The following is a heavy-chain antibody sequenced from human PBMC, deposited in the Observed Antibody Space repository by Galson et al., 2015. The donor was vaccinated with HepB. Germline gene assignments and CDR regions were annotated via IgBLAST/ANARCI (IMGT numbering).Heavy chain of an antibody. Sequence: PSLVKPTQTLTLTCTFSGFSLTTSGVGVGWIRQSPGKALEWLSVISWNNDQLYNPSLKTSLTITKDTSKNQVVLTMTNMDPVDTATYYCARWLVAAPVRGALDFWGQGILVIVSS. CDR2: ISWNNDQ. J-gene: IGHJ4*02. CDR3: ARWLVAAPVRGALDF. D-gene: IGHD2-15*01. CDR1: GFSLTTSGVG. V-gene: IGHV2-5*01.